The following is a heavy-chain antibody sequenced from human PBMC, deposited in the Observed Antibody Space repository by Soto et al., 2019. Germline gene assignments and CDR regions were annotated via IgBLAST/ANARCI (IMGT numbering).Heavy chain of an antibody. D-gene: IGHD3-10*01. CDR1: GGTFSSYA. J-gene: IGHJ4*02. CDR2: IVVGSGNT. Sequence: SVKLSCKASGGTFSSYAMQWVRQARGQRLEWIGWIVVGSGNTNYAQKFQERVTITRDMSTSTAYMELSSLRSEDTAVYYCAAGLITMVRGAIPQDYWGQGTLVTVSS. CDR3: AAGLITMVRGAIPQDY. V-gene: IGHV1-58*02.